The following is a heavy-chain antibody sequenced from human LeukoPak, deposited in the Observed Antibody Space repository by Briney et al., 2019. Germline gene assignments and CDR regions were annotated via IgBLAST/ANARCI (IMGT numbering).Heavy chain of an antibody. V-gene: IGHV4-59*01. CDR1: GCSISRYY. CDR3: ARDSYGSGAYYGMDV. J-gene: IGHJ6*02. CDR2: VYYSGST. D-gene: IGHD3-10*01. Sequence: SETLSLTCTGSGCSISRYYWSWIRQPPGKGLEWIGYVYYSGSTNYNPSLKSRVTISVDTSKNQFSLNLSSVTAADTAIYYCARDSYGSGAYYGMDVWGQGTTVTVSS.